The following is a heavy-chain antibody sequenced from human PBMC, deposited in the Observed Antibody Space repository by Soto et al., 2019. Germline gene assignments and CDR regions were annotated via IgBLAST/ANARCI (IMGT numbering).Heavy chain of an antibody. D-gene: IGHD2-15*01. CDR3: ARDAAPPRYCSGGSCLVPYYYYMDV. CDR1: GINVRSNY. Sequence: GFLRPSLAAFGINVRSNYIGRVRQAPGKGLGVVSSIYSGGSTYYADSVKGRFTISRDNSKNTLYLQMNSLRAEDTAVYYCARDAAPPRYCSGGSCLVPYYYYMDVWGKGTTVTVSS. CDR2: IYSGGST. V-gene: IGHV3-66*01. J-gene: IGHJ6*03.